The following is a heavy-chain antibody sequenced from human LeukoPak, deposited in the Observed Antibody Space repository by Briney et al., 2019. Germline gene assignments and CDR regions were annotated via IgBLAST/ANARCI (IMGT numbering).Heavy chain of an antibody. V-gene: IGHV4-59*12. CDR3: ARGSREMAAIFDY. CDR2: IYSSGST. CDR1: GGSISSYY. J-gene: IGHJ4*02. Sequence: SETLSLTCTVSGGSISSYYWSWIRQSPGKGLEYIGYIYSSGSTNYNPSLNSRVTISLDTSKNQFSLKLSSVTAADTAVYYCARGSREMAAIFDYWGQGTLITVSS. D-gene: IGHD5-24*01.